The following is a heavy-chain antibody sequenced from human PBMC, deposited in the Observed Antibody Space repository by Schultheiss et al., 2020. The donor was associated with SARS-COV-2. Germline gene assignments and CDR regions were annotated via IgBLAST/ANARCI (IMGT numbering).Heavy chain of an antibody. Sequence: GGSLRLSCAASGFTFSNAWMNWVRQAPGKGLEWVGRIKSKTDGGTTDYAAPVKGRFTISRDDSKNTLYLQMNSLKTEDTAVYYCTTNDILTGTRKVLAFDIWGQGTMVTVSS. CDR3: TTNDILTGTRKVLAFDI. CDR2: IKSKTDGGTT. CDR1: GFTFSNAW. D-gene: IGHD3-9*01. V-gene: IGHV3-15*07. J-gene: IGHJ3*02.